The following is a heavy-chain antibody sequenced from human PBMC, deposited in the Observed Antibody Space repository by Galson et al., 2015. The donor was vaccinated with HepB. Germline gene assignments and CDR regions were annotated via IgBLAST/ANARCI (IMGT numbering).Heavy chain of an antibody. V-gene: IGHV1-69*02. Sequence: SVKVSCKASGGTFSSYTISWVRQAPGQGLEWMGRIIPILGIANYAQKFQGRVTITADKSTSTAYMELSSLRSEDTAVYYCALREATTAYYYYGMDVWGQGTTVTVSS. CDR1: GGTFSSYT. J-gene: IGHJ6*02. CDR3: ALREATTAYYYYGMDV. D-gene: IGHD5-24*01. CDR2: IIPILGIA.